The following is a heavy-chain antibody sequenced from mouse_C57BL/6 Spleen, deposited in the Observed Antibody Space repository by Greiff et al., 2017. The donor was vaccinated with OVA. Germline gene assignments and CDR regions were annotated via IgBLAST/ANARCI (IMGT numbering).Heavy chain of an antibody. CDR1: GYAFSSSW. CDR3: ARAEYAMDY. J-gene: IGHJ4*01. V-gene: IGHV1-82*01. CDR2: IYPGDGDT. Sequence: VQLQQSGPELVKPGASVKISCKASGYAFSSSWMNWVKQRPGKGLEWIGRIYPGDGDTNYNGKFKGKATLTADKSSSTAYMQLSSLTSEDSGVYCWARAEYAMDYWVKGTSVTVSS.